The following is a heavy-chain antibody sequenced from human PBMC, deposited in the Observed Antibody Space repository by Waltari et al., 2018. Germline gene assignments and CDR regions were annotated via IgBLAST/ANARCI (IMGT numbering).Heavy chain of an antibody. CDR3: LRVPTYHTDV. Sequence: EVPLVESGGGLVKPGESLRLSCATSGFTFTDAWRLWGLQAPGKGPEWVCLIKSETTDYAPPVRGRFTIPRYDSQNTVFLQMNSLKIEDTAVYSCLRVPTYHTDVWGQETAVTVSS. CDR1: GFTFTDAW. D-gene: IGHD1-1*01. V-gene: IGHV3-15*01. CDR2: IKSETT. J-gene: IGHJ6*02.